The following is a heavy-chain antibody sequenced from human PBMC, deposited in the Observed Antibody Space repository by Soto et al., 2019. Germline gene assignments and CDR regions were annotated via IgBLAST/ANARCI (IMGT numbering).Heavy chain of an antibody. V-gene: IGHV1-2*02. J-gene: IGHJ3*02. Sequence: QLHLVQSGAVVKKPGASVTVSCSASGYPVTAYYMHWVRQAPGRGLEWMGGINPATGAAKYTQTFQGRVTMTRDTSTSTVFIELCGLTSGDTAVFYCARGGGVGVAGSAAFDMWGQGTLVTVSS. CDR2: INPATGAA. D-gene: IGHD3-3*01. CDR1: GYPVTAYY. CDR3: ARGGGVGVAGSAAFDM.